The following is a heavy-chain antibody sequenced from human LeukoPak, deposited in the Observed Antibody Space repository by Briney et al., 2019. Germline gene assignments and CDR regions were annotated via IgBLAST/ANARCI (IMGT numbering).Heavy chain of an antibody. V-gene: IGHV4-59*01. CDR2: IYYSGST. Sequence: SETLSLTCTVSGGSISSYYWSWIRQPPGKGLEWIGCIYYSGSTNYNPSLKSRVTISVDTSKNQFSLKLSSVIAADTAVYYCARLGLDCSSTSCYRGSLYYYYYMDVWGKGTTVTVSS. CDR1: GGSISSYY. D-gene: IGHD2-2*02. CDR3: ARLGLDCSSTSCYRGSLYYYYYMDV. J-gene: IGHJ6*03.